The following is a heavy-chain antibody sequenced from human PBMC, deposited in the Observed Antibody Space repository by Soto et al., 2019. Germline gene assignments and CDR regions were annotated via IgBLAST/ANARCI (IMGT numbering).Heavy chain of an antibody. CDR2: ISGGGGST. Sequence: GGSLRLSCAVSGFPFSSYVMTWGRQAQGKGLEWVSVISGGGGSTNYAESAKGRFTISRDNSENTLYLQMNSLRAEDTAVYYCAKAVTLVRGINPYSYGLDVWGQGTTVTVSS. CDR1: GFPFSSYV. J-gene: IGHJ6*02. D-gene: IGHD3-10*01. V-gene: IGHV3-23*01. CDR3: AKAVTLVRGINPYSYGLDV.